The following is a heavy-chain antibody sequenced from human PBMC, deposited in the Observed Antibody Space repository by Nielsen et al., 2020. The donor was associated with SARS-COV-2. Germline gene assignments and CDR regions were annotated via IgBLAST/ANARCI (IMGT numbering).Heavy chain of an antibody. CDR1: GFTFSSYA. V-gene: IGHV3-30-3*01. D-gene: IGHD3-22*01. Sequence: GESLKISCAASGFTFSSYAMHWVRQAPGKGLEWVAVISYDGNNKYYTDSVKGRFTISRDNSKNTLYLQMNSLRAEDTAVYYCASPLSYYDSSGSFDYWGQGTLVTVSS. J-gene: IGHJ4*02. CDR2: ISYDGNNK. CDR3: ASPLSYYDSSGSFDY.